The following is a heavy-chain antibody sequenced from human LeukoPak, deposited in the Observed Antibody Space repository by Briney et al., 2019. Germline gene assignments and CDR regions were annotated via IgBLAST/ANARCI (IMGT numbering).Heavy chain of an antibody. V-gene: IGHV4-34*01. J-gene: IGHJ5*02. Sequence: SETLSLTCAVYGGSFSGYYWNWIRQPPGKGMEWIGEINHSGSTNYNPSLKSRVTISVDTSKNQFSLKLSSVTAADTAVYYCARGPQGVVLRWFDPWGQGTLVTVSS. CDR2: INHSGST. CDR1: GGSFSGYY. D-gene: IGHD2-15*01. CDR3: ARGPQGVVLRWFDP.